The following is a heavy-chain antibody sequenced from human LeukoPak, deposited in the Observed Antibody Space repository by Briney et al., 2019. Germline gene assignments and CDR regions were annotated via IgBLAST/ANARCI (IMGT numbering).Heavy chain of an antibody. CDR3: ARHRYDFWSGGYYYYGMDV. Sequence: SQTLSLTCTVSGASIRSGDYYWSWIRQPPGKGLEWIGSIYYSGSTYYNPSLKSRVTISVDTSKNQFSLKLSSVTAADTAVYYCARHRYDFWSGGYYYYGMDVWGQGTTVTVSS. J-gene: IGHJ6*02. CDR2: IYYSGST. D-gene: IGHD3-3*01. V-gene: IGHV4-30-2*03. CDR1: GASIRSGDYY.